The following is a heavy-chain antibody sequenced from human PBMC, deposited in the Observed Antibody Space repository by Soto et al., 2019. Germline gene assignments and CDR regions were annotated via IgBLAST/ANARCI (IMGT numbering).Heavy chain of an antibody. J-gene: IGHJ3*02. V-gene: IGHV4-39*01. CDR1: GGSISSSGYY. CDR2: VYYSGTT. CDR3: ARPPTPADDGAFDI. D-gene: IGHD1-1*01. Sequence: SETLSLTCSLSGGSISSSGYYWTWIRQPPGRVLEWIGSVYYSGTTYYYPTLKSRLTISIDTSRNQLSLKVGSVTAADTATYYCARPPTPADDGAFDIWGPGTVVTVSS.